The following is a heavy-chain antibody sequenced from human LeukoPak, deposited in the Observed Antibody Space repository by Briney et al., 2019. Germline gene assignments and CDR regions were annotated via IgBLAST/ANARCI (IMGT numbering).Heavy chain of an antibody. D-gene: IGHD2-15*01. V-gene: IGHV4-39*01. CDR3: VRHLSAGRPAFDI. CDR1: GGSISSSSYY. CDR2: IYYSGST. J-gene: IGHJ3*02. Sequence: SETLSLTCTVSGGSISSSSYYWGWIRQPPGKGLEWIGYIYYSGSTNYNPSLKSRVTISVDTSNNKFSLKLTSLTAADTAVYYCVRHLSAGRPAFDIWGQGTMVTVSS.